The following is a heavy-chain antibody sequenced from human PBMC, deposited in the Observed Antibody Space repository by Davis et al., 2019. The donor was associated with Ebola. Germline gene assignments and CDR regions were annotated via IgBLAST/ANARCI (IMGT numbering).Heavy chain of an antibody. V-gene: IGHV1-46*01. Sequence: ASVKVSCKASGYTFTSYYMHWVRQAPGQGLEWMGIINPSGGSTSYAQKFQGRVTMTRDTSTSTAYMELRSLRSDDTAVYYCARGRGGRDRAFDIWGQGTMVTVSS. CDR1: GYTFTSYY. CDR2: INPSGGST. J-gene: IGHJ3*02. CDR3: ARGRGGRDRAFDI. D-gene: IGHD2-15*01.